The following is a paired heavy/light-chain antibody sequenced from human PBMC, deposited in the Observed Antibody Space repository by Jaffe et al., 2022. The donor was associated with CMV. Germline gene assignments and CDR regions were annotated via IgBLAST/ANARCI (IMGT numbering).Heavy chain of an antibody. J-gene: IGHJ3*02. CDR1: GYSFTSYW. V-gene: IGHV5-51*01. CDR2: IYPGDSDT. Sequence: EVQLVQSGAEVKKPGESLKISCKGSGYSFTSYWIGWVRQMPGKGLEWMGIIYPGDSDTRYSPSFQGQVTISADKSISTAYLQWSSLKASDTAMYYCARHTLGYSSSWYGFYASGDAFDIWGQGTMVTVSS. CDR3: ARHTLGYSSSWYGFYASGDAFDI. D-gene: IGHD6-13*01.
Light chain of an antibody. V-gene: IGKV1-9*01. CDR1: QGISSY. Sequence: DIQLTQSPSFLSASVGDRVTITCRASQGISSYLAWYQQKPGKAPKLLIYAASTLQSGVPSRFSGSGSGTEFTLTISSLQPEDFATYYCQQLNSYPHTFGGGTKVEIK. J-gene: IGKJ4*01. CDR2: AAS. CDR3: QQLNSYPHT.